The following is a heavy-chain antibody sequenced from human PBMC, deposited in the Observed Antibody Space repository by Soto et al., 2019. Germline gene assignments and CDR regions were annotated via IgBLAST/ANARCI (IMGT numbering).Heavy chain of an antibody. D-gene: IGHD1-20*01. CDR2: ISGSGGST. Sequence: GGSLRLSCAASGFTFSSYAMSWVRQAPGKGLEWVSAISGSGGSTYYADSVKGRFTISRDNSKNTLYLQMNSLRAEDTAVYYCAKGLRGQSYNWKRGPQIDYYYYYMDVWGKGTTVTVSS. CDR3: AKGLRGQSYNWKRGPQIDYYYYYMDV. V-gene: IGHV3-23*01. CDR1: GFTFSSYA. J-gene: IGHJ6*03.